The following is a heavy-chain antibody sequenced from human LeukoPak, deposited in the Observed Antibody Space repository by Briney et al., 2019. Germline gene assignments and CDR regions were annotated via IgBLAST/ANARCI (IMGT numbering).Heavy chain of an antibody. V-gene: IGHV3-7*01. J-gene: IGHJ6*02. CDR2: INKDGSEE. Sequence: GGSLRLSCAASEFIFSDYWMSWVRQAPGKGPEWVASINKDGSEEYYADSVKGRFTVSRDNAKNSLFLQMNNLRVEDTAIYYCATYDNWVAGDVWGQGTTVSVSS. D-gene: IGHD1-1*01. CDR3: ATYDNWVAGDV. CDR1: EFIFSDYW.